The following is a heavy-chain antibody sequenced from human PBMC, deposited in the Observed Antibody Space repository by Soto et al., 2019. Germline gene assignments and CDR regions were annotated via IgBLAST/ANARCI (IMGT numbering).Heavy chain of an antibody. J-gene: IGHJ5*02. CDR2: ISSSSSYI. Sequence: GSLRLYCAASGFTFSSYSMNWVRQAPGKGLEWVSSISSSSSYIYYADSVKGRFTISRDNAKNSLYLQMNSLRAEDTAVYYCARASYYDSSGYFFQGAWFDPWGQGTLVTVSS. V-gene: IGHV3-21*01. CDR1: GFTFSSYS. CDR3: ARASYYDSSGYFFQGAWFDP. D-gene: IGHD3-22*01.